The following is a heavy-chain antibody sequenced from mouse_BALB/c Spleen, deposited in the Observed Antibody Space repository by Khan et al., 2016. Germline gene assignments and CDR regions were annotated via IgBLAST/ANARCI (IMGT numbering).Heavy chain of an antibody. D-gene: IGHD2-1*01. CDR1: AYTFTSYW. CDR3: AYGNYPYYYAMDY. Sequence: QVQLKQSGAELAKPGASVKMSCKASAYTFTSYWMHWVKQRPGQGLEWIGYINPNTGHAAYNQKSQDKATLTADKSSNTTYMERNSLTSEESACYYCAYGNYPYYYAMDYWGQGTSVTVSS. CDR2: INPNTGHA. J-gene: IGHJ4*01. V-gene: IGHV1-7*01.